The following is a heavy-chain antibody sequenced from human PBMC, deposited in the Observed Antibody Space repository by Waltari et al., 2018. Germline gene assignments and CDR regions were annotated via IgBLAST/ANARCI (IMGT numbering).Heavy chain of an antibody. J-gene: IGHJ6*02. V-gene: IGHV4-39*07. CDR1: GGSISSSSYY. CDR2: IYYSGGT. CDR3: ARKGGDFWSGYYSPGYYGMDV. Sequence: QLQLQESGPGLVKPSETLSLTCTVSGGSISSSSYYWGWIRQPPGKGLEWIGSIYYSGGTYYNPALKSRVTISVDTSKNQFSLKLSSVTAADTAVYYCARKGGDFWSGYYSPGYYGMDVWGLGTTVTVSS. D-gene: IGHD3-3*01.